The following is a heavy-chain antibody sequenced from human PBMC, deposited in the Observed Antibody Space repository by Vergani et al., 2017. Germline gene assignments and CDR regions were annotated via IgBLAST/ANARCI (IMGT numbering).Heavy chain of an antibody. CDR1: GGTFSSYA. CDR3: ARSCAPLHYYDSSGYLMGVDY. Sequence: QVQLVQSGAEVKKPGSSVKVSCKASGGTFSSYAISWVRQAPGQGLEWMGRIIPILGIANYAQKFQGRVTITADKSTSTAYMELSSLRSEDTAVYYCARSCAPLHYYDSSGYLMGVDYWGQGTLVTVSS. V-gene: IGHV1-69*04. CDR2: IIPILGIA. J-gene: IGHJ4*02. D-gene: IGHD3-22*01.